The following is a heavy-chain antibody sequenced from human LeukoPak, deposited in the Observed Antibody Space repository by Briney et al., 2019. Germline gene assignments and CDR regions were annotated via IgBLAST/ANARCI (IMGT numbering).Heavy chain of an antibody. D-gene: IGHD3-10*01. J-gene: IGHJ4*02. CDR2: ISSSSSTI. Sequence: GGSLRLSCAASGFTFSSYSMNWVRQAPGKGLEWVSYISSSSSTIYYADSVKGRFTISRDNAKNSLYLQMNSLRAEDTAVYYCAKDPAPYGSGSYFDYWGQGTLVTVSS. CDR3: AKDPAPYGSGSYFDY. CDR1: GFTFSSYS. V-gene: IGHV3-48*01.